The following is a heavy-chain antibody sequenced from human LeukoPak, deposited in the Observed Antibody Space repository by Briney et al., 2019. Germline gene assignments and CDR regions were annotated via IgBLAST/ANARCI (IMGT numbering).Heavy chain of an antibody. J-gene: IGHJ4*02. CDR2: INPSGGST. CDR3: ARGVRDGDYYFDY. D-gene: IGHD4-17*01. Sequence: ASVKVSCKASGYTFTRYFIHWVRQVPGQGLEWISIINPSGGSTTYAQKFQGRLTMTRDTSTSTVYMDLSSLRSEDTAVYYCARGVRDGDYYFDYWGQGTLVTVSS. V-gene: IGHV1-46*01. CDR1: GYTFTRYF.